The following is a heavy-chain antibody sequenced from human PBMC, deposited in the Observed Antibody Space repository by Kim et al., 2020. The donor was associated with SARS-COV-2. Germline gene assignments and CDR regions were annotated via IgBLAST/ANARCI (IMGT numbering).Heavy chain of an antibody. V-gene: IGHV1-3*01. CDR1: GYTFDTFS. CDR2: INGGNGNT. D-gene: IGHD3-10*01. CDR3: AREGSGRYNWLDP. Sequence: ASVKVSCKASGYTFDTFSLYWLRQAPGQRFEWMGWINGGNGNTRYSQNFQGRVIFTRDTSATTAYMELTSLTFKDTAVYYCAREGSGRYNWLDPWGAGPL. J-gene: IGHJ5*02.